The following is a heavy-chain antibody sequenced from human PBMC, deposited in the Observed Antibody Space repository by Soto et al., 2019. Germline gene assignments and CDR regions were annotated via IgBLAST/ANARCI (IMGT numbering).Heavy chain of an antibody. J-gene: IGHJ3*02. CDR3: ARDREARGYRYGPDAFDI. Sequence: ASVKVSCKASGYTFTSYGISWVRQAPGQGLEWMGWISAYNGNTNYAQKLQGRVTMTTDTSTSTAYMELRSLRSDDTAVYYCARDREARGYRYGPDAFDIWGQGTMVTVSS. CDR1: GYTFTSYG. D-gene: IGHD5-18*01. CDR2: ISAYNGNT. V-gene: IGHV1-18*01.